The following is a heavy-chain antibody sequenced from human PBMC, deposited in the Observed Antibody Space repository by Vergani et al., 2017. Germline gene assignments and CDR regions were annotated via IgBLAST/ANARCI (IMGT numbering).Heavy chain of an antibody. J-gene: IGHJ6*02. CDR1: GYTFTGYY. CDR2: INPNSGGT. CDR3: ARFNCEMATIVYYYGMDV. V-gene: IGHV1-2*02. D-gene: IGHD5-24*01. Sequence: QVQLVQSGAEVKKPGASVKVSCKASGYTFTGYYMHWVRQAPGQGLEWMGWINPNSGGTNYAQKFQGRVTMTRDTSISTAYMELSRLRSDDTAVYYCARFNCEMATIVYYYGMDVWGQGTTVTVSS.